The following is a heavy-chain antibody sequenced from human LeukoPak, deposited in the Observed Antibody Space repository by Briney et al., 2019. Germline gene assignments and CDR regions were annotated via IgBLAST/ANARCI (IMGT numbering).Heavy chain of an antibody. D-gene: IGHD2-21*01. Sequence: GGSLRLSCAASGFTFSSYSMNWVRQAPGKGLEWVSYISSSSTTIYYADSVKGRFTISRDNAKNSLYLQMNSLSAEDTAMYYCALIFRVQTFDYWGQGTLVTVSS. J-gene: IGHJ4*02. CDR3: ALIFRVQTFDY. CDR2: ISSSSTTI. V-gene: IGHV3-48*04. CDR1: GFTFSSYS.